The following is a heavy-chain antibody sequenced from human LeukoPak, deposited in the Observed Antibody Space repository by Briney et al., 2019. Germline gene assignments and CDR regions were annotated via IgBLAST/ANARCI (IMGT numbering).Heavy chain of an antibody. J-gene: IGHJ4*02. D-gene: IGHD5-18*01. Sequence: PSGTLSLTCTVSGGSICGSDYYCGWVRLPPGKWLGWIVSINDRGPPNYNPSRQSRASVSVDMPKNQFSRKVRSGTAADTALNYCAPTYSYTEGGYDYWGQGTLVTVSS. CDR2: INDRGPP. V-gene: IGHV4-39*01. CDR3: APTYSYTEGGYDY. CDR1: GGSICGSDYY.